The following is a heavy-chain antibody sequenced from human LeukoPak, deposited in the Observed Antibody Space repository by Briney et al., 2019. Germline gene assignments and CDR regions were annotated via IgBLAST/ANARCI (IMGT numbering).Heavy chain of an antibody. J-gene: IGHJ4*02. V-gene: IGHV4-34*01. D-gene: IGHD1-14*01. CDR3: ARGPTRYYFDY. Sequence: SETLSLTCAVYGGSFSGYYWSWIRQPPGKGLEWIGEINHSGSTNYNPSLKSRVTISVDTSKNQFSLNLSSVTSADTAVYYCARGPTRYYFDYWGQGILVTVSS. CDR2: INHSGST. CDR1: GGSFSGYY.